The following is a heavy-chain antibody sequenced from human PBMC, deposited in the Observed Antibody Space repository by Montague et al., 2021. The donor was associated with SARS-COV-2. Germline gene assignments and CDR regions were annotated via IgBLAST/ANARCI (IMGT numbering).Heavy chain of an antibody. CDR3: ARQITMVREPFDY. CDR1: GDSVSRSY. J-gene: IGHJ4*02. Sequence: SETLSLTCTVAGDSVSRSYWNWIRQSPERGLEWIGNIYYYGSVNYNPSLKSRLSISLDTSKNQLSLTLTSVTAADTATYYCARQITMVREPFDYWGQGTLVLVSS. V-gene: IGHV4-59*08. D-gene: IGHD3-10*01. CDR2: IYYYGSV.